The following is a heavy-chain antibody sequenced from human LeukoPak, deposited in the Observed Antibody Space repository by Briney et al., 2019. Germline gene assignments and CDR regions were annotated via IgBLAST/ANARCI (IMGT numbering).Heavy chain of an antibody. D-gene: IGHD6-13*01. CDR1: GGSISHYY. V-gene: IGHV4-59*08. J-gene: IGHJ4*02. CDR3: ARLNVLDSSVLHHFDH. CDR2: INYSGNT. Sequence: SETLSLTCTVSGGSISHYYWSWIRQPPGKGLERIAYINYSGNTDYNPSLKSRVTISVDTSKNHFSLKLNSETAADTAVYYCARLNVLDSSVLHHFDHWGQGTLVTVSS.